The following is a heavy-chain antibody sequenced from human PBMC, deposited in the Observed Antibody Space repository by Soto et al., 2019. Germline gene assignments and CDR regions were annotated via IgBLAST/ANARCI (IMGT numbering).Heavy chain of an antibody. V-gene: IGHV3-33*01. CDR1: VFTFSSYG. CDR2: IWYDGSNK. D-gene: IGHD6-13*01. CDR3: AREGRLRIAAAGTRGSWYYYYYMDV. J-gene: IGHJ6*03. Sequence: PGGSLRLSCAASVFTFSSYGMHWVRQAPGKGLEWVAVIWYDGSNKYYADSVKGRFTISRDNSKNTLYLQMNSLRAEDTAVYYCAREGRLRIAAAGTRGSWYYYYYMDVWGKGTTVTVSS.